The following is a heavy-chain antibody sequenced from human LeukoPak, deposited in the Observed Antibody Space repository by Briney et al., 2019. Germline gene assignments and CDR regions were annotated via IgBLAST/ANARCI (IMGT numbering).Heavy chain of an antibody. Sequence: GASVKVSCKASGYTFTGYYMHWMRQAPGQGLEWMEWINPNSGGTNYAQKFQGRVTMTRDTSISTAYMELSRLRSDDTAVYYCAREELGTSKADYWGQGTLVTVSS. J-gene: IGHJ4*02. D-gene: IGHD3-10*01. CDR2: INPNSGGT. CDR3: AREELGTSKADY. CDR1: GYTFTGYY. V-gene: IGHV1-2*02.